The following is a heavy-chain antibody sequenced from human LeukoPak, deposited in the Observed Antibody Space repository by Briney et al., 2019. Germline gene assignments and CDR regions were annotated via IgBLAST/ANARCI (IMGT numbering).Heavy chain of an antibody. CDR1: GGSISSGGYY. J-gene: IGHJ5*02. D-gene: IGHD2-8*01. CDR3: ARYDRPGGWFDP. CDR2: IYYSGST. V-gene: IGHV4-31*03. Sequence: PSETLSLTCTVSGGSISSGGYYWSWIRQHPGKGLEWIGYIYYSGSTYYNPSLKSRVTISVDTSKNQFSLKLNSVTAADTAVYYCARYDRPGGWFDPWGQGTLVTVSS.